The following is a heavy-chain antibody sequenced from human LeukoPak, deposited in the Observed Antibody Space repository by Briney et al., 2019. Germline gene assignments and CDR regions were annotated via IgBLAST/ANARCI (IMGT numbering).Heavy chain of an antibody. CDR2: IGTAGDT. CDR1: GFTFSSYD. D-gene: IGHD2-15*01. J-gene: IGHJ4*02. CDR3: ARAPRGGSCYDY. V-gene: IGHV3-13*01. Sequence: GGSLRLSCAASGFTFSSYDMHWVRQATGKGLEWVSAIGTAGDTYYPGSVKGRFTISRENAKNSLYLQMNSLRAGDTAVYYCARAPRGGSCYDYWGQGTLVTVSS.